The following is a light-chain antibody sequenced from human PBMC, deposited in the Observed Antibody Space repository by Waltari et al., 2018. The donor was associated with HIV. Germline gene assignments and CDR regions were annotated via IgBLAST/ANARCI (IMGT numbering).Light chain of an antibody. Sequence: QSVLTQPPSASGTPGQRVTISCSGRSSNIGDKYVYWYQQLPGTAPKLLIYRNYQRPSGVPDRFSGSKSGTSASLAISGLRSEDEGDFYCASWDDSLRNWVFGGGTKLTVL. CDR3: ASWDDSLRNWV. CDR2: RNY. V-gene: IGLV1-47*01. J-gene: IGLJ3*02. CDR1: SSNIGDKY.